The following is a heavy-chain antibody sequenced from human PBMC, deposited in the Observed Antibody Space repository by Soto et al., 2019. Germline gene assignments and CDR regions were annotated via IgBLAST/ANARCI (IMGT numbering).Heavy chain of an antibody. CDR3: ARHGYCSGGSCPAHYYYYMDV. J-gene: IGHJ6*03. D-gene: IGHD2-15*01. Sequence: PSATLSLTCTVSGGSISSGGYYWGWIRQPPGKGREGFGSIYYSGSTYYNPSLNSRVTISVDTFKNQFSLKLSSVTAADTAVYYCARHGYCSGGSCPAHYYYYMDVLGKGTTVTVSS. CDR1: GGSISSGGYY. CDR2: IYYSGST. V-gene: IGHV4-39*01.